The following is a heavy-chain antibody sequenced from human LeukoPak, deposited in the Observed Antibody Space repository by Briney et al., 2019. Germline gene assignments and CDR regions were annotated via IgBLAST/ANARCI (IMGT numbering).Heavy chain of an antibody. V-gene: IGHV4-61*02. CDR1: GGSISSGSYY. CDR3: ARSPTVTTWRPVYYFDY. CDR2: IYTSGST. D-gene: IGHD4-17*01. Sequence: SQTLSLTCTVSGGSISSGSYYWSWIRQPAGKGLECIGRIYTSGSTNYNPSLKSRVTISVDTSKNQFSLKLSSVTAADTAVYYCARSPTVTTWRPVYYFDYWGQGTLVTVSS. J-gene: IGHJ4*02.